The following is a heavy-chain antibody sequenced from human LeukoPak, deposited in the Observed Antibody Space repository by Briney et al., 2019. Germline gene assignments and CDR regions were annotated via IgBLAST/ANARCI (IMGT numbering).Heavy chain of an antibody. J-gene: IGHJ4*02. CDR1: GFTFSDYY. V-gene: IGHV3-11*01. D-gene: IGHD3-22*01. Sequence: GGSLRLSCAASGFTFSDYYMSWIRQAPGKGLEWVSYISSSGSTIYYADSVKGRSTISRDNAKNSLYLQMNSLRAEDTAVYYCARVDLDYDSSGHWDYWGQGTLVTVSS. CDR2: ISSSGSTI. CDR3: ARVDLDYDSSGHWDY.